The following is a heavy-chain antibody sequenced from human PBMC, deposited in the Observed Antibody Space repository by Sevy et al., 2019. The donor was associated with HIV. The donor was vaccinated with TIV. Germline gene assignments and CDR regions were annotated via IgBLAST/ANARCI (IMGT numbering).Heavy chain of an antibody. CDR1: GGSITSRY. Sequence: SETLSLTCTVSGGSITSRYWNWIRQPPGKGLEWIANIYYNGHINYNPSLKSRVTLSLDTSKNQFSLRLSSGTAADTAMYSCEGENAWGRGYSWGQGTLVTVSS. CDR2: IYYNGHI. J-gene: IGHJ4*02. D-gene: IGHD1-26*01. CDR3: EGENAWGRGYS. V-gene: IGHV4-59*08.